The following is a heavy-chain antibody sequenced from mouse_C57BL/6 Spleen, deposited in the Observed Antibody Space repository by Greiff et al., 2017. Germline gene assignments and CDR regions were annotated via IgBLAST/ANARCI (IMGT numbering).Heavy chain of an antibody. D-gene: IGHD2-3*01. CDR1: GYSITSGYY. Sequence: ESGPGLVKPSQSLSLTCSVTGYSITSGYYWNWIRQFPGNKLEWMGYISYDGSNNYNPSLKNRISITRDTSKNQFFLKLNSVTTEDTATYYCARRDDGYYVRAWFAYWGQGTLVTVSA. J-gene: IGHJ3*01. CDR3: ARRDDGYYVRAWFAY. CDR2: ISYDGSN. V-gene: IGHV3-6*01.